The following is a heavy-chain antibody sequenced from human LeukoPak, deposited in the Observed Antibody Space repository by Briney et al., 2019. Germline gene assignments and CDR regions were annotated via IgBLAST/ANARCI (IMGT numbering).Heavy chain of an antibody. D-gene: IGHD1-26*01. CDR2: IYTSGST. CDR1: GVSISSSSYY. CDR3: ARDLGVGASLDYYYYMDV. Sequence: PSETLSLTCTVSGVSISSSSYYWGWIRQPAGKGLEWIGRIYTSGSTNYNPSLKSRVTMSVDTSKNQFSLKLSSVTAADTAVYYCARDLGVGASLDYYYYMDVWGKGTTVTISS. V-gene: IGHV4-61*02. J-gene: IGHJ6*03.